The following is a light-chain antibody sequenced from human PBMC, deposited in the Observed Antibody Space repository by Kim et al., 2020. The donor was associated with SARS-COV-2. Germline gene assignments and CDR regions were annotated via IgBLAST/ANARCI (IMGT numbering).Light chain of an antibody. CDR3: QSYDSSNHVV. CDR1: AVSMGSND. Sequence: LNTTGTRSAVSMGSNDVQEYQQRPGRAPTTVIYEDNQGPSGVPGRFSGSIDSSSNSASPTISGLKTEDEADYYYQSYDSSNHVVFGGGTQLTVL. J-gene: IGLJ2*01. V-gene: IGLV6-57*03. CDR2: EDN.